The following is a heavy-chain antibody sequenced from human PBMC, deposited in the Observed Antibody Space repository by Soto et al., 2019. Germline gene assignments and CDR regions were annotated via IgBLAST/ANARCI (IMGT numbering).Heavy chain of an antibody. CDR2: IYYSGST. D-gene: IGHD6-13*01. Sequence: QVQLQESGPGLVKPSQTLSLTCTVSGGSISSGGYYWSWIRQHPGKGLDWIGYIYYSGSTYYNPSLKSRVTISVDTSKNQFSLKLSSVTAADTAVYYCAREPPVAAAGDDAFDIWGQGTMVTVSS. CDR3: AREPPVAAAGDDAFDI. J-gene: IGHJ3*02. CDR1: GGSISSGGYY. V-gene: IGHV4-31*03.